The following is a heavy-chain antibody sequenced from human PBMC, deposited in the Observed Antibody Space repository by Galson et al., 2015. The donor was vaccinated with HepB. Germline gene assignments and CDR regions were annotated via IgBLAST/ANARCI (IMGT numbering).Heavy chain of an antibody. CDR1: GFTFDDYA. CDR2: ISRNSGSI. Sequence: SLRLSCAASGFTFDDYAMHWVRQAPGKGLEWVSGISRNSGSIGYADSVKGRFTISRDNAKNSLYLQMNSLRAEDTALYYCAKDPRYDSSGHWGQGTLVTVSS. V-gene: IGHV3-9*01. D-gene: IGHD3-22*01. J-gene: IGHJ4*02. CDR3: AKDPRYDSSGH.